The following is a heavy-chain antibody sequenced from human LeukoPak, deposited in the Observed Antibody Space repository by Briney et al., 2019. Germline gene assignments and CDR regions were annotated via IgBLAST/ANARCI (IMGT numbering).Heavy chain of an antibody. CDR3: ARLAVPAAPTNYYYYMDV. D-gene: IGHD2-2*01. CDR1: GGSISSGSYY. Sequence: PSETLSLTCTVSGGSISSGSYYWSWIRQPAGKGLEWIGRIYTSGSTNYNPSLKSRVTISVDTSKNQFSLKLSSVTAADTAVYYCARLAVPAAPTNYYYYMDVWGKGTTVTISS. V-gene: IGHV4-61*02. CDR2: IYTSGST. J-gene: IGHJ6*03.